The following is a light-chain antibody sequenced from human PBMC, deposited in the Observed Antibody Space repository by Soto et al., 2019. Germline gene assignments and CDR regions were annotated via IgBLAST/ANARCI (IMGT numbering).Light chain of an antibody. V-gene: IGKV2-28*01. CDR1: QSLLHGNGYNY. Sequence: DIVMTQSPLSLPVTPGEPASISCRSSQSLLHGNGYNYLDWYLQKPGQSPQLLIYLASSRASGVPDRISGSGSGTDFTLKISRVEAEDVGVYYCMQALQTPWTFGQGTKLEIK. CDR3: MQALQTPWT. J-gene: IGKJ2*02. CDR2: LAS.